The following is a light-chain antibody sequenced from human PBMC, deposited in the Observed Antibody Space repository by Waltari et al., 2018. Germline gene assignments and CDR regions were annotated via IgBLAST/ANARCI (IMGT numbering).Light chain of an antibody. J-gene: IGLJ2*01. Sequence: QSALTQHPSASGSPGQSVTISCTGTSSDVGGYNYVSWYQHHPGKAPKLMISEVNKRPSGVPDRFSGSKSGNTASLTVSGLQADDEADYYCTSYAGSHNWVFGGGTKLTVL. CDR1: SSDVGGYNY. CDR2: EVN. V-gene: IGLV2-8*01. CDR3: TSYAGSHNWV.